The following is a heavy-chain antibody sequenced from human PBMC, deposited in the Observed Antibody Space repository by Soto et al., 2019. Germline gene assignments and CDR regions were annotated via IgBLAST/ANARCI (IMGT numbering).Heavy chain of an antibody. V-gene: IGHV3-23*01. Sequence: GGSLRLSCAASGFTFSSYAMSWVRQAPGKGLEWVSAISGSGGSTYYADSVKGRFTISRDNSKNALYLQMNSLRAEDTAVYYCAKDPDILTGYYFDYWGQGTLVTVSS. J-gene: IGHJ4*02. D-gene: IGHD3-9*01. CDR3: AKDPDILTGYYFDY. CDR2: ISGSGGST. CDR1: GFTFSSYA.